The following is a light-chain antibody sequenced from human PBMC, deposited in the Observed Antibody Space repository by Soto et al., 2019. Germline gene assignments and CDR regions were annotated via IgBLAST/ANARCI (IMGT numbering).Light chain of an antibody. CDR3: SSYTSNSTLW. CDR1: SSDVGGYNY. V-gene: IGLV2-14*01. J-gene: IGLJ3*02. CDR2: DVS. Sequence: QSALTQPASVSGSPGQSITISCTGTSSDVGGYNYVSWYQQHPGKAPKLMIYDVSNRPSGVSNRFSGSKSGNTASLTISGLQAEDEAYYYCSSYTSNSTLWFGGGTKLTVL.